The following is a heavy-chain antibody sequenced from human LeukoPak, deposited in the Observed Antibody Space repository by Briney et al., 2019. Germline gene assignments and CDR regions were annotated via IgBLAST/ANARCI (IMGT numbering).Heavy chain of an antibody. Sequence: KPSETLSLTCAVSGHSLSTGYYWGWIRQPPGKGLEWGGSISHNRGTYYNPSLKSRVTISMDTSKKQISLRLTSVTAADTAVYYCASYYASGVSAYNYYGMDVWGKGTTVTVSS. CDR1: GHSLSTGYY. V-gene: IGHV4-38-2*01. CDR3: ASYYASGVSAYNYYGMDV. D-gene: IGHD3-10*01. J-gene: IGHJ6*04. CDR2: ISHNRGT.